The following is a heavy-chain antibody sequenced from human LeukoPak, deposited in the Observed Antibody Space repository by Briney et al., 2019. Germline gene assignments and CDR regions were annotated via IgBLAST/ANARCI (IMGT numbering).Heavy chain of an antibody. J-gene: IGHJ4*02. Sequence: GGSLRLSCAASGFTFSTSWMHWVRQAPGKGLVWVSRMNSDGSTTNYADSVKGRFTISRDNSKNTFYLQMNSLRAEDTAVYYCARDKSAHYFDYWGQGTLVTVSS. CDR2: MNSDGSTT. V-gene: IGHV3-74*01. CDR3: ARDKSAHYFDY. CDR1: GFTFSTSW.